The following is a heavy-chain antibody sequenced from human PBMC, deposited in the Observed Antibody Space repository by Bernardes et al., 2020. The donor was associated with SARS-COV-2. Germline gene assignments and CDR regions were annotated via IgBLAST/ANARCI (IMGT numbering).Heavy chain of an antibody. CDR3: ARHDIVVVVAAIWTDGDYGMDV. V-gene: IGHV4-39*01. Sequence: SETLSLTCTVSGGSISSSSYYWGWIRQPPGKGLEWIGSIYYSGSTYYNPSLKSRVTISVDTSKNQFSLKLSSVTAADTAVYYCARHDIVVVVAAIWTDGDYGMDVWGQGTTVTVSS. D-gene: IGHD2-15*01. CDR2: IYYSGST. CDR1: GGSISSSSYY. J-gene: IGHJ6*02.